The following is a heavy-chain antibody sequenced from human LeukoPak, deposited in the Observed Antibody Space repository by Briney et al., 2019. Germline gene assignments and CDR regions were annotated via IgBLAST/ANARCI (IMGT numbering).Heavy chain of an antibody. Sequence: GSLRLSCATSGFSFSGAWLSWIRQPPGKGLEWIGYIYYSGSTNYNPSLKSRVTISVDTSKNQFSLKLSSVTAADTAVYYCARSHRYSSGWYGFFDWGQGTLVTVSS. V-gene: IGHV4-59*01. D-gene: IGHD6-19*01. CDR1: GFSFSGAW. CDR3: ARSHRYSSGWYGFFD. J-gene: IGHJ4*02. CDR2: IYYSGST.